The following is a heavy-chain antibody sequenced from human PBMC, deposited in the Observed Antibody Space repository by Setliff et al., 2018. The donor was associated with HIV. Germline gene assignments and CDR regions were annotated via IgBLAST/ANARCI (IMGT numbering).Heavy chain of an antibody. CDR1: GYRFTTDW. Sequence: GESLKISCQGSGYRFTTDWIGWVRQMPGKGLEWMGVIYTGDSDTRYSPSFQGQVTISADKSNSTAYLQWSSLKASDSAMYYCARMGGRVDMTTVTTFGYFQDWGQGTLVTVSS. V-gene: IGHV5-51*01. CDR3: ARMGGRVDMTTVTTFGYFQD. J-gene: IGHJ1*01. D-gene: IGHD4-17*01. CDR2: IYTGDSDT.